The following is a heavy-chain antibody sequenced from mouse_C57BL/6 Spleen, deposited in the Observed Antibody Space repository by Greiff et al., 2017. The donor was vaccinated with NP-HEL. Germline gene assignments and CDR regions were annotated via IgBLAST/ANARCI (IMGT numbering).Heavy chain of an antibody. CDR1: GFTFSDYY. Sequence: EVKLVESEGGLVQPGSSMKLSCTASGFTFSDYYMAWVRQVPEKGLEWVANINYDGSSTYYLDSLKSRFIISRDNAKNILYLQMSSLKSEDTATYYCARGRDYYGSSLYAMDYWGQGTSVTVSS. V-gene: IGHV5-16*01. CDR2: INYDGSST. J-gene: IGHJ4*01. D-gene: IGHD1-1*01. CDR3: ARGRDYYGSSLYAMDY.